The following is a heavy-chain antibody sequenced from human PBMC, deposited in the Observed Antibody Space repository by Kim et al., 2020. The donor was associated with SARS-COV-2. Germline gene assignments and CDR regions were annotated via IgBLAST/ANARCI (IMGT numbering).Heavy chain of an antibody. D-gene: IGHD6-6*01. Sequence: SETLSLTCTVSGGSISSYYWSWIRQPAGKGLEWIGRIYTSGSTNYNPSLKSRVTMSVDTSKNQFSLKLSSVTAADTAVYYCARDEYSSSSKAFDIWGQGTMVTVSS. V-gene: IGHV4-4*07. CDR2: IYTSGST. J-gene: IGHJ3*02. CDR1: GGSISSYY. CDR3: ARDEYSSSSKAFDI.